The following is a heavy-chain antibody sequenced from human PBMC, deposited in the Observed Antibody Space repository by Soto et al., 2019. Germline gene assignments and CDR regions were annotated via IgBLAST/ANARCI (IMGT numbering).Heavy chain of an antibody. V-gene: IGHV3-33*01. D-gene: IGHD6-13*01. J-gene: IGHJ4*02. CDR1: GFTFSSYG. CDR2: IWYDGSNK. Sequence: QVQLVESGGGVVQPGRSLRLSCAASGFTFSSYGMHWVRQAPGKGLEWVAVIWYDGSNKYYADSVKGRFTISRDNSKNTLYLQMNSLRAEDTAVYYCARDYSSSWYGGDYWGQGTLVTVSS. CDR3: ARDYSSSWYGGDY.